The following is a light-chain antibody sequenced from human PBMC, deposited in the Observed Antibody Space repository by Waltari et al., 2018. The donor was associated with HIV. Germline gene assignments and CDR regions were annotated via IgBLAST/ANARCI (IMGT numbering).Light chain of an antibody. CDR1: ASDFGPYNF. J-gene: IGLJ2*01. V-gene: IGLV2-14*03. CDR2: RVT. CDR3: STHTGNDTLA. Sequence: QSALTQPASVSGSPGQSVTISCTGTASDFGPYNFVSWDHQHPANVPKVICYRVTSRPSGVPPRCSGSKSCNTASLTISGRRSEDEALYYCSTHTGNDTLAFGGGTKLTVL.